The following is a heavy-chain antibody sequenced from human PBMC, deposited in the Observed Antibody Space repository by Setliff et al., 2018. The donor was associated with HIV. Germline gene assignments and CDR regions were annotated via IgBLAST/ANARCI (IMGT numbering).Heavy chain of an antibody. CDR2: IKSKIDGGTT. V-gene: IGHV3-15*01. CDR3: TTAHIVVVTAKLSFDL. J-gene: IGHJ2*01. Sequence: PGGSLRLSCAASGFTFTNAWMTWVRQAPGKGLEWVGRIKSKIDGGTTDYAAPVKGRFTISRDDSRNTLYLQMNSLRTEDTAVYYCTTAHIVVVTAKLSFDLWGRGTLVTVSS. D-gene: IGHD2-21*02. CDR1: GFTFTNAW.